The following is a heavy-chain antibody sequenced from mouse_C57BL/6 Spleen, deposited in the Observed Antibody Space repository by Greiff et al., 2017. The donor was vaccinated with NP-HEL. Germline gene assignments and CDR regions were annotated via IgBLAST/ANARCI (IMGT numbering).Heavy chain of an antibody. Sequence: EVQLQQSGPVLVKPGASVKMSCKASGYTFTDYYMNWVKQSHGKSLEWIGVINPYNGGTSYNQKFKGKATLTVDKSSSTAYMELNSLTSEDSAVYYCARGGYGNYGGFAYWGQGTLVTVSA. V-gene: IGHV1-19*01. CDR2: INPYNGGT. D-gene: IGHD2-1*01. CDR1: GYTFTDYY. J-gene: IGHJ3*01. CDR3: ARGGYGNYGGFAY.